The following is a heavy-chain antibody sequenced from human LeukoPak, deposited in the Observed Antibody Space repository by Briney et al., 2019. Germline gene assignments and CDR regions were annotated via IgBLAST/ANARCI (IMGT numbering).Heavy chain of an antibody. CDR1: GGSFSGYY. CDR3: ARLTKNDSGTYRFGKKKRGYMDV. V-gene: IGHV4-34*01. CDR2: MNHSGST. Sequence: SETLSPTCAVYGGSFSGYYWSWIRQPPGKGLEWIGEMNHSGSTNYNPSLKSRVTISVDTSKNQFSLKLSSVTAADTAVYYCARLTKNDSGTYRFGKKKRGYMDVWGKGTTVTISS. D-gene: IGHD3-10*01. J-gene: IGHJ6*03.